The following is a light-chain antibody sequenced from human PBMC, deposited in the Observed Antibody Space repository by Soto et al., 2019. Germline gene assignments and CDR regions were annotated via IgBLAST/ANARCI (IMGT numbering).Light chain of an antibody. Sequence: DIQITQSPSTLSASVVGRVTITCRASQSISSWLAWYQQKPGKAPKLLIYDASSLESGVPSRFSGSGSGTEFTLTISSLQPDDFATYYCQQYNSYSITCGQGTRREIK. V-gene: IGKV1-5*01. CDR2: DAS. J-gene: IGKJ5*01. CDR1: QSISSW. CDR3: QQYNSYSIT.